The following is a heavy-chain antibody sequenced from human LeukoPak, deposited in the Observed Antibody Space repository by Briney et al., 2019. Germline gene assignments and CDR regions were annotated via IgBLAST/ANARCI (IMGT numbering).Heavy chain of an antibody. D-gene: IGHD6-19*01. J-gene: IGHJ6*03. CDR2: TYYRSKWYN. V-gene: IGHV6-1*01. Sequence: SQTLSHTCAISGDSVSSNSAAWNWIRQSPSRGLEWLGRTYYRSKWYNDYAVSVKSRITINPDTSKNQFSLQLNSVTPEDTAVYYCARAKTSGWSPYYYYYMDVWGKGTTVTISS. CDR1: GDSVSSNSAA. CDR3: ARAKTSGWSPYYYYYMDV.